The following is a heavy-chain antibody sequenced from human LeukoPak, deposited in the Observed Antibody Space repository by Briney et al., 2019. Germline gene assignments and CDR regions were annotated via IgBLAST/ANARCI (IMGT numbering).Heavy chain of an antibody. CDR3: ARQTGSGLFILP. CDR2: IYYSGNT. J-gene: IGHJ4*02. Sequence: SETLSLTCTVSGVSISSSNSYWGWIRQPPGKGLEWIGSIYYSGNTYYNASPKSQVSISIDTSKNRFSLKLTSVTAADTAVYYCARQTGSGLFILPGGQGTLVTVSS. V-gene: IGHV4-39*01. D-gene: IGHD3/OR15-3a*01. CDR1: GVSISSSNSY.